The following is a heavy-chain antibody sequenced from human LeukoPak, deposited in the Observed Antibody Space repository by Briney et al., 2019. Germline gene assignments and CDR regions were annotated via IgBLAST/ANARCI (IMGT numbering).Heavy chain of an antibody. CDR2: INHSGST. J-gene: IGHJ5*02. D-gene: IGHD3-10*01. CDR1: GGSLSGYY. CDR3: ARRAPPAYGSGSYYYNWFDP. V-gene: IGHV4-34*01. Sequence: SETLSLTCAVYGGSLSGYYWSWIRQPPGKGLEWIGEINHSGSTNYNPSLKSRVTISVDTSKNQFSLKLSSVTAADTAVYYCARRAPPAYGSGSYYYNWFDPWGQGTLVTVSS.